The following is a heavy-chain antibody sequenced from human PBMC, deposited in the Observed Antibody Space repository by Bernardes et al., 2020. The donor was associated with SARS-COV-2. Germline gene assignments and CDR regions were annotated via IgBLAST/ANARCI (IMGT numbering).Heavy chain of an antibody. D-gene: IGHD6-13*01. CDR1: GYTFTGYY. Sequence: ASVKVSCKASGYTFTGYYMHWVRQAPGQGLEWMGWINPNSGGTNYAQKFQGRVTMTRDTSISTAYMELSRLRSDDTAVYYCARARGSYSSSWYFWGQGTLVTVSS. CDR2: INPNSGGT. J-gene: IGHJ4*02. CDR3: ARARGSYSSSWYF. V-gene: IGHV1-2*02.